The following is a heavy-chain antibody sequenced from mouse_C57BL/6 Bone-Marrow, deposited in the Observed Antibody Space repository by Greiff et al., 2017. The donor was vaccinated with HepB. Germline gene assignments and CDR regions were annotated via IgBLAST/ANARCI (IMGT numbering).Heavy chain of an antibody. CDR3: ASRYYYGSRGYFDY. D-gene: IGHD1-1*01. Sequence: QVQLKQPGAELVMPGASVKLSCKASGYTFTSYWMHWVKQRPGQGLEWIGEIDPSDSYTNYNQKFKGKSTLTVDKSSSTAYMQLISLTSADSAVYYCASRYYYGSRGYFDYWGQGTTLTVSS. J-gene: IGHJ2*01. V-gene: IGHV1-69*01. CDR1: GYTFTSYW. CDR2: IDPSDSYT.